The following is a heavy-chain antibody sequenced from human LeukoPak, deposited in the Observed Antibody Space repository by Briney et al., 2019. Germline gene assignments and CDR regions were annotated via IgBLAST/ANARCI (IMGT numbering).Heavy chain of an antibody. V-gene: IGHV1-18*01. J-gene: IGHJ4*02. CDR2: ISAYSGKT. D-gene: IGHD3-9*01. CDR3: ARERPGYDILTGYYSGGPLDY. CDR1: GYTLTSYG. Sequence: GASVKVSCKASGYTLTSYGITWVRQAPGQGLEWMGWISAYSGKTNYAQKLQGRVTMTTDTSTSTAYMELRSLRSDDTAVYYCARERPGYDILTGYYSGGPLDYWGQGTLVTVSS.